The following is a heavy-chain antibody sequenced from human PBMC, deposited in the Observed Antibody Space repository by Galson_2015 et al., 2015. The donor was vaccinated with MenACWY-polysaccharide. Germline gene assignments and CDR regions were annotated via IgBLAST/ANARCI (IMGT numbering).Heavy chain of an antibody. CDR2: ISTSGVTM. V-gene: IGHV3-48*03. D-gene: IGHD1-26*01. J-gene: IGHJ3*02. Sequence: SLRLSCAASGFTFSNYQMNWVRQAPGKGLEWISYISTSGVTMYYADSVRGRFTISRDNAKNSLYLQMNSLRAEDTGVYFCARDRGSYDALDIWGQGTMVAVSS. CDR1: GFTFSNYQ. CDR3: ARDRGSYDALDI.